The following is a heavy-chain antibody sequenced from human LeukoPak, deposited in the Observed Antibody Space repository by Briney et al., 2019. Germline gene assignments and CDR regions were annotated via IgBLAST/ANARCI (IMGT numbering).Heavy chain of an antibody. J-gene: IGHJ3*02. CDR1: GGSISSYY. V-gene: IGHV4-59*01. CDR2: IYYSGST. Sequence: SETLSLTCTVSGGSISSYYWSWIRQPPGKGLEWIGYIYYSGSTNYNPSLKSRVTTSVDTSKNQFSLKLSSVTAADTAVYYCARYGASSDAFDIWGQGTMVTVSS. CDR3: ARYGASSDAFDI. D-gene: IGHD3-10*01.